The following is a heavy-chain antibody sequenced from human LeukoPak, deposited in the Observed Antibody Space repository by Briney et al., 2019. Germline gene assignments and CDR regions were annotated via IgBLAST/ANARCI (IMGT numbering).Heavy chain of an antibody. D-gene: IGHD6-19*01. V-gene: IGHV3-30-3*01. CDR1: GFTFSSYA. Sequence: GRSLRLSCAASGFTFSSYAMHWVRQAPGKGLEWVAVISYDGSNKYYAGSVKGRFTISRDNSKNTLYLQMNSLRAEDTAVYYCARAGMEQWLAGGLSDYWGQGTLVTVSS. CDR3: ARAGMEQWLAGGLSDY. J-gene: IGHJ4*02. CDR2: ISYDGSNK.